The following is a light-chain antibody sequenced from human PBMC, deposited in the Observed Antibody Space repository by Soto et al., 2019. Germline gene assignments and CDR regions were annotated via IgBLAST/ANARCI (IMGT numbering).Light chain of an antibody. Sequence: QSVLTQPASVSGSPGQSITISCTGTSSDVGGYNYVSWYQHHPGRAPKLMIYNAFDRPSGVSNRFSGSKSGNTASLTISGLQAEDEADYYCGSYRGSNTVVFGGGTKVTVL. CDR1: SSDVGGYNY. CDR3: GSYRGSNTVV. V-gene: IGLV2-14*03. J-gene: IGLJ2*01. CDR2: NAF.